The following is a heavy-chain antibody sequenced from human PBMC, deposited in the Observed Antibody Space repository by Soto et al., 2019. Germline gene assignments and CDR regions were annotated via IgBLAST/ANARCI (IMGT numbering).Heavy chain of an antibody. CDR3: ASSYGTSWYGDY. V-gene: IGHV1-69*01. D-gene: IGHD6-13*01. J-gene: IGHJ4*02. CDR1: GGTFNNYA. CDR2: IIPILGTA. Sequence: QVPLVQSGAEVKKPGSSVKVSCKASGGTFNNYAITWVRQAPGQGLEWMGGIIPILGTANYAQKFQGRVTITADESTSTSYMELSSLRSEDTAVYYCASSYGTSWYGDYWGQGTLVTVSS.